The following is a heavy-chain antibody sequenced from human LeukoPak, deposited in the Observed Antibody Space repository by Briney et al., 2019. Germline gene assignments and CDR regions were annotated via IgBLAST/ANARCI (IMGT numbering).Heavy chain of an antibody. D-gene: IGHD3-10*01. CDR3: ARDRGMVRGVIIVLHDY. Sequence: GGSLRLSCAASGFTFSNAWMSWVRQAPGKGLEWVGRIKSKTDGGTTDYAAPVKGRFTISRDNAKNSLYLQMNSLRAEDTAVYYCARDRGMVRGVIIVLHDYWGQGTLVTVSS. CDR2: IKSKTDGGTT. J-gene: IGHJ4*02. V-gene: IGHV3-15*01. CDR1: GFTFSNAW.